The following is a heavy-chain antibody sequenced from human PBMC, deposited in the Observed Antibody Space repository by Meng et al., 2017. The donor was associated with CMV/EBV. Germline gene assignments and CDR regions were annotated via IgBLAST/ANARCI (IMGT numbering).Heavy chain of an antibody. Sequence: GGSLRLSCAASGFTFSSYAMHWVRQAPGKGLEWVAVISYDGSNKYYADSVKGRFTISRDNSKNTPYLQMNSLRAEDTAVYYCARGSHYYYYGMDVWGQGTTVTVSS. V-gene: IGHV3-30*04. J-gene: IGHJ6*02. CDR2: ISYDGSNK. CDR1: GFTFSSYA. CDR3: ARGSHYYYYGMDV.